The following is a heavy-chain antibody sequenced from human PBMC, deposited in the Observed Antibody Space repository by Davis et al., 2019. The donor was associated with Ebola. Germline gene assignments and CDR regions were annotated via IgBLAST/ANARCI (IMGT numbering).Heavy chain of an antibody. CDR2: IYPGDSDT. D-gene: IGHD3-22*01. V-gene: IGHV5-51*01. CDR1: GYSFTSYW. Sequence: GESLKISCKGSGYSFTSYWIGWVRQLPGKGLEWMGIIYPGDSDTGYSPSFQGQVTISADKSISTAYLQMNSLKTEDTAVYYCTDDSSGYYQKGFQHWGQGTLVTVSS. J-gene: IGHJ1*01. CDR3: TDDSSGYYQKGFQH.